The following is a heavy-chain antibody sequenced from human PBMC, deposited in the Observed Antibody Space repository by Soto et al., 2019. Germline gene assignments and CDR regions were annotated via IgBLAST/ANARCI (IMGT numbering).Heavy chain of an antibody. CDR3: VKRSLLMAPT. CDR2: IYYSGST. D-gene: IGHD1-26*01. V-gene: IGHV4-39*01. CDR1: GGSISSSSYY. J-gene: IGHJ4*02. Sequence: PSETLSLTCTVSGGSISSSSYYWGWIRQPPGKGLEWIGSIYYSGSTYYNPSLKSRVTISVDTSKNQFSLKLSSVTAADTAVYYCVKRSLLMAPTWGQGIQVTVSS.